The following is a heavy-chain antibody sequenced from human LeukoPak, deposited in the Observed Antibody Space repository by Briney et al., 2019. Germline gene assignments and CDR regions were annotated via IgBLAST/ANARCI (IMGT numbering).Heavy chain of an antibody. J-gene: IGHJ6*03. Sequence: PGGSLRLSCAASGFTFSSYSMNWVRQAPGKGLEWVSSISSSSSYIYYADSVKGRFTISRDNAKNSLYLQMNSLRSEDTAVYYCASSVGATIYYYYYMDVWGKGTTVTVSS. CDR2: ISSSSSYI. V-gene: IGHV3-21*04. D-gene: IGHD1-26*01. CDR3: ASSVGATIYYYYYMDV. CDR1: GFTFSSYS.